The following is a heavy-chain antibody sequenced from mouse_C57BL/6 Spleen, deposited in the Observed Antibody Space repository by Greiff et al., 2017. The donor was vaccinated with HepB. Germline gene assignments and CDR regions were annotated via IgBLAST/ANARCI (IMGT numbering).Heavy chain of an antibody. CDR1: GYTFTSYW. CDR2: IHPNSGST. V-gene: IGHV1-64*01. Sequence: QVQLQQPGAELVKPGASVKLSCKASGYTFTSYWMHWVKQRPGQGLEWIGMIHPNSGSTNYNGKFKSKATLTVDKSSSTAYMQLSSLTSEDSAVYYCARGTVVATRDYFDYWGQGTTLTVSS. CDR3: ARGTVVATRDYFDY. J-gene: IGHJ2*01. D-gene: IGHD1-1*01.